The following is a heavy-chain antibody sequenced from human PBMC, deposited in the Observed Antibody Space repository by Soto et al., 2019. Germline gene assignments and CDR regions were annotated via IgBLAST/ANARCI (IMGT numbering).Heavy chain of an antibody. CDR3: VRSKGGYSYGTPFDY. CDR2: ISWNSGNI. J-gene: IGHJ4*02. Sequence: GGFMRVSCAAFGFTFDDYAMHRVRQVLGKGLEWVSSISWNSGNIGYADSVKGRFTTSRDNAKNSLYLQMNSLRPEDTALYYCVRSKGGYSYGTPFDYWGQGTLVTVSS. V-gene: IGHV3-9*01. D-gene: IGHD5-18*01. CDR1: GFTFDDYA.